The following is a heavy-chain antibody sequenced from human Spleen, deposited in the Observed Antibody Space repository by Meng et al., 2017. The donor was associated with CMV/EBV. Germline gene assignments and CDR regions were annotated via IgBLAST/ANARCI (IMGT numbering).Heavy chain of an antibody. Sequence: SGFTFSSYAMSWVRQAPGKGLEWVARIDVGGDKSPTTKYADFVRGRFTISRDNAQSTLYLQMNSLRVEDTALYYCARSTASATDYWDWGQGTLVTVSS. V-gene: IGHV3-23*01. CDR3: ARSTASATDYWD. D-gene: IGHD2-8*02. CDR2: IDVGGDKSP. CDR1: GFTFSSYA. J-gene: IGHJ4*02.